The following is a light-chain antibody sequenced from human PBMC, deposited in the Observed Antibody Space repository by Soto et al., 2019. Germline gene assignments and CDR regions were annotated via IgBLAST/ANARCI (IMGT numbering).Light chain of an antibody. V-gene: IGLV1-40*01. CDR3: QSYDSSLSHVV. CDR2: GNS. CDR1: SSNIGAGYD. Sequence: QSVLTQPPSVSGAPGQMVTISCTWSSSNIGAGYDVHWYQQLPGTAPKLLIYGNSNRPSGVPDRFSGSKSGTSASLAITGLQAEDEADYYCQSYDSSLSHVVFGGGTKLTVL. J-gene: IGLJ2*01.